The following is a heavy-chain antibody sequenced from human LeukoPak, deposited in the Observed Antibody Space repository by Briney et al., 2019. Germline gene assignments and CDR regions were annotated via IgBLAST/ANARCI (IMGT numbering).Heavy chain of an antibody. D-gene: IGHD3-22*01. J-gene: IGHJ2*01. CDR1: GVSISSAIYY. Sequence: PSETLSLTCTVSGVSISSAIYYWGSIRQPAGKGLEWIGRIYTSGRNNYNPPLKSRVTISVDTSTTQFSLKLSSVTAADTAVYYCARDDYYDSSGYSGAWYFDLWGRGRLVTV. CDR2: IYTSGRN. V-gene: IGHV4-61*02. CDR3: ARDDYYDSSGYSGAWYFDL.